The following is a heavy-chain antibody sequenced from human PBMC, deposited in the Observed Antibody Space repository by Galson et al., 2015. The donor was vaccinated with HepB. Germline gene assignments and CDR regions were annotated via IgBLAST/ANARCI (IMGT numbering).Heavy chain of an antibody. D-gene: IGHD3-10*01. Sequence: SLRLSCAASGFTVSSNYMSWVRQAPGKGLEWVSVIYSGGSTYYADSVKGRFTISRDNSKNTLYLQMNSLRAEDTAVYYCARERFGESKYYFDYWGQGTLVTVSS. V-gene: IGHV3-66*01. CDR2: IYSGGST. CDR1: GFTVSSNY. J-gene: IGHJ4*02. CDR3: ARERFGESKYYFDY.